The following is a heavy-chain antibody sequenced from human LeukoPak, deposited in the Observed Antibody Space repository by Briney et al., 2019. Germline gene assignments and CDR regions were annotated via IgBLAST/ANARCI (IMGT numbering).Heavy chain of an antibody. CDR1: GYSISSGYY. CDR3: ARGEWELGYYMDV. D-gene: IGHD1-26*01. V-gene: IGHV4-38-2*02. CDR2: IYPTGST. Sequence: SETLSLTCTVSGYSISSGYYWGWIRQPPGKGLEWIGNIYPTGSTNYNPSLKSRTTISVDMSKNQFSLKLSSVTAADTAVYYCARGEWELGYYMDVWGKGTTVTISS. J-gene: IGHJ6*03.